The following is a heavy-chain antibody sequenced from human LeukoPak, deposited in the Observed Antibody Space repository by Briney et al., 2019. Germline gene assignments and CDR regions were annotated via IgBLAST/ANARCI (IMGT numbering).Heavy chain of an antibody. CDR1: GASFSGYY. D-gene: IGHD5-18*01. CDR2: INNSGTT. J-gene: IGHJ4*02. V-gene: IGHV4-34*01. CDR3: ARGKKTAKSTWIQLWLPNRYFDY. Sequence: SETLSITSAVDGASFSGYYWSWIRQPPGKGLEWIGEINNSGTTNYHPSLKRRATISVDTSKNQFSLQMSSVTAADTAVYYWARGKKTAKSTWIQLWLPNRYFDYWGQGTLVTVSS.